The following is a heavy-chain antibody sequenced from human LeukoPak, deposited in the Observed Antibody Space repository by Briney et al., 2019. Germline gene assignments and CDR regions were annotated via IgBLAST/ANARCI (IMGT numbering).Heavy chain of an antibody. CDR2: ISSSGSTI. Sequence: GGSLRLSCAASGFTFRSYDMSWVRQAPGKGLEWVSYISSSGSTIYYADSVKGRFTISRDNAKNSLYLQMNSLRAEDTAVYYCARYNWNDFDYWGQGTLVTVSS. J-gene: IGHJ4*02. CDR3: ARYNWNDFDY. D-gene: IGHD1-20*01. V-gene: IGHV3-48*01. CDR1: GFTFRSYD.